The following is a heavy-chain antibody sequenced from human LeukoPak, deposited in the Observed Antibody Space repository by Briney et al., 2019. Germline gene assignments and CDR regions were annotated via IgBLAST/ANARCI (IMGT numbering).Heavy chain of an antibody. CDR3: ARGTPGSYLGY. Sequence: ASVSVSCKASGYTFTAYYLHWVRQAPGQGLEWMGWINPNSGGTNYAQKFKGWVTLTRDTSINTTYMELSKLASDVTAAYFCARGTPGSYLGYWGQGTLVTVSS. CDR2: INPNSGGT. J-gene: IGHJ4*02. V-gene: IGHV1-2*04. D-gene: IGHD3-16*02. CDR1: GYTFTAYY.